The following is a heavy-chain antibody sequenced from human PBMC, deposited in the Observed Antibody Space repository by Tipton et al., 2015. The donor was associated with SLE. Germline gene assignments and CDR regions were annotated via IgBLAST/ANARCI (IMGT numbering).Heavy chain of an antibody. D-gene: IGHD1-1*01. CDR2: IYLSGST. Sequence: TLSLTCTVSAGSISGYYWPWIRQSPGKGLEWLGSIYLSGSTYYNPSPKSRVTISVNTSQNLFSLKLTSMTAADTAVYYCVRSELLDSKLDYWGPGTLVTVSS. CDR3: VRSELLDSKLDY. V-gene: IGHV4-38-2*02. CDR1: AGSISGYY. J-gene: IGHJ4*02.